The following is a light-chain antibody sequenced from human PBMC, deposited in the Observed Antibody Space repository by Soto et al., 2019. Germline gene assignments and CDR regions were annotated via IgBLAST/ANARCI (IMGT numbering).Light chain of an antibody. CDR2: DAS. CDR1: QSISSW. CDR3: QQYNSYPWT. V-gene: IGKV1-5*01. J-gene: IGKJ1*01. Sequence: IQMTQSPSTLSASVGDRVTITCRASQSISSWLAWYQQKPGKAPKLLIYDASSLESGVPSRFSGSGSGTEFTLTISSLQPDDFATYYCQQYNSYPWTFGQGTKGEIK.